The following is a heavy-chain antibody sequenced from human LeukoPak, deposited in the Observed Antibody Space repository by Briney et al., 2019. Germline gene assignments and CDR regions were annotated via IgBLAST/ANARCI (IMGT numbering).Heavy chain of an antibody. CDR1: GYTLTELS. CDR2: FDPEDGET. J-gene: IGHJ3*02. Sequence: ASVKVSCKVSGYTLTELSMHWVRQAPGKGLEWMGGFDPEDGETIYAQKFQGRVTMSTDTSTSTAYMELRSLRSDDTAVYYCARDLAPYDFRSGYYNVGNAFDIWGQGTMVTVSS. CDR3: ARDLAPYDFRSGYYNVGNAFDI. D-gene: IGHD3-3*01. V-gene: IGHV1-24*01.